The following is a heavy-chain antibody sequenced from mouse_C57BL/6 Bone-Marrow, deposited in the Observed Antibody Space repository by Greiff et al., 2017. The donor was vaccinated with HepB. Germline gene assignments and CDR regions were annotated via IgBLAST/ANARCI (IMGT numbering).Heavy chain of an antibody. Sequence: QVQLQQSGPELVKPGASVKISCKASGYAFSSAWMNWVKQRPGKGLEWIGRIYPGDGDPNYNGKVKGKATLTADKSSSTAYMQLSSLTSEDSAVYFCARSGDYENFDVWGTGTTVTVSS. CDR2: IYPGDGDP. CDR3: ARSGDYENFDV. CDR1: GYAFSSAW. D-gene: IGHD2-4*01. J-gene: IGHJ1*03. V-gene: IGHV1-82*01.